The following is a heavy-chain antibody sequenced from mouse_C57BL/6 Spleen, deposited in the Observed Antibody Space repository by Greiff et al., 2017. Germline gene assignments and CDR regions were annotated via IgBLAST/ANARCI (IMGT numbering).Heavy chain of an antibody. CDR2: IDPANGNT. CDR3: ASPLYYCSSSYAMDY. CDR1: GFNIKNTY. J-gene: IGHJ4*01. D-gene: IGHD1-1*01. V-gene: IGHV14-3*01. Sequence: EVQLQESVAELVRPGASVKLSCTASGFNIKNTYMHWVKQRPEQGLEWIGRIDPANGNTKYAPKFQGKGTITADTSSNTAYLPLSSLPSEDTAIYYCASPLYYCSSSYAMDYWGQGTSVTVSS.